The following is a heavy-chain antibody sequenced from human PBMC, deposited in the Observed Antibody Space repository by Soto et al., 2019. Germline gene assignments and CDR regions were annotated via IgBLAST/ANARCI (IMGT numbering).Heavy chain of an antibody. V-gene: IGHV4-30-4*01. CDR3: ARENVRYCSGGSCYYYYYGMDV. D-gene: IGHD2-15*01. CDR1: GGSISSGDYY. J-gene: IGHJ6*02. Sequence: SETLSLTCTVSGGSISSGDYYLSWIRQPPGKGLEWIGYIYYSGSTYYNPSLKSRVTISVDTSKNQFSLKLSSVTAADTAVYYCARENVRYCSGGSCYYYYYGMDVWGQGTTVTVSS. CDR2: IYYSGST.